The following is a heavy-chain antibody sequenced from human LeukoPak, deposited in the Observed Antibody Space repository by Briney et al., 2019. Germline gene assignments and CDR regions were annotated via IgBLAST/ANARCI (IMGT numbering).Heavy chain of an antibody. CDR2: IRSDGSNK. Sequence: PGGSLRLSCAASGFTFGSYGMHWVRQAPGKGLEWVTFIRSDGSNKYYADSVKGRFTISRDNSKNTLYLQMNTLIADDTAVYYCARSSGYLFDPWGQGILVTVSS. D-gene: IGHD3-22*01. CDR1: GFTFGSYG. V-gene: IGHV3-30*02. CDR3: ARSSGYLFDP. J-gene: IGHJ5*02.